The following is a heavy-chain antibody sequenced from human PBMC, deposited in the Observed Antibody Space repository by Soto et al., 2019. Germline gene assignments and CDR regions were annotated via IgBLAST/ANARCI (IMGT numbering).Heavy chain of an antibody. D-gene: IGHD3-3*01. V-gene: IGHV3-23*01. CDR3: AKNVWGITIFGGMDV. CDR2: ISGSGGST. CDR1: GFTFSGYA. Sequence: PGGSMRLSCAASGFTFSGYAMSWVRQAPGKGLEWVSAISGSGGSTYYADSVKGRFTISRDNSKNTLYLQMNSLRAEDTAVYYCAKNVWGITIFGGMDVWGQGTTVTVSS. J-gene: IGHJ6*02.